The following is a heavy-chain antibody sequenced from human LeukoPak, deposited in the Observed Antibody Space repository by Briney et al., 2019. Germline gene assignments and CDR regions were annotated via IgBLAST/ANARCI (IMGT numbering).Heavy chain of an antibody. D-gene: IGHD6-13*01. V-gene: IGHV3-21*01. CDR3: ARDGYSSSWYFSRFADAFDI. CDR2: ISSSSSYI. Sequence: GGSLRLSCAASGFTFDDYAMHWVRQAPGKGLEWVSSISSSSSYIYYADSVKGRFTISRDNAKNSLYLQMNSLRAEDTAVYYCARDGYSSSWYFSRFADAFDIWGQGTMVTVSS. J-gene: IGHJ3*02. CDR1: GFTFDDYA.